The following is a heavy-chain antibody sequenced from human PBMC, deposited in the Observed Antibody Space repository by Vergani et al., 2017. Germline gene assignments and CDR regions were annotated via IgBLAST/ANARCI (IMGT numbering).Heavy chain of an antibody. CDR3: VGDRGLCAGGRCYTEAWDY. CDR1: GFTFSSYG. V-gene: IGHV3-30*03. Sequence: QVQLVESGGGVVQPGRSLRLSCAASGFTFSSYGMHWVRQAPGKGLEWVVGISFDGTNEYYPDLVKGRFTISRDIAKNTLYLQVRSLRLEDTGVYHCVGDRGLCAGGRCYTEAWDYWGQGTPVTVSS. D-gene: IGHD2-2*02. CDR2: ISFDGTNE. J-gene: IGHJ4*02.